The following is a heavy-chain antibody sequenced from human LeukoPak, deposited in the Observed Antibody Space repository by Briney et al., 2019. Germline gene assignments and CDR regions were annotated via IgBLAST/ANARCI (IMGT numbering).Heavy chain of an antibody. CDR2: IIHSGST. CDR1: GGSFSGSY. V-gene: IGHV4-34*01. Sequence: SETLSLTCAVYGGSFSGSYWSWIRQSPGKGLEWIGEIIHSGSTTHNPSLKSRVTISIDTSKNQFSLKLSSVTAADTAVYYCARGGGDWNDAYQNAFDIWDQGTMGTVSS. J-gene: IGHJ3*02. D-gene: IGHD1-1*01. CDR3: ARGGGDWNDAYQNAFDI.